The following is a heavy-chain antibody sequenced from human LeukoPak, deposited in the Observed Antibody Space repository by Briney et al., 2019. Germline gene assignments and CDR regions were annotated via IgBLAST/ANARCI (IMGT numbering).Heavy chain of an antibody. V-gene: IGHV3-48*04. Sequence: GGSLRLSCAASGFNFINFDMTWVRQAAGKGLEWVAYISSSGSTIYYADSVKGRFTISRDNAKNSLFLQMSGLRAEDTAVYYCARTPFPVVIVPPAQRGAFASWGQGTLVTVSS. CDR2: ISSSGSTI. CDR1: GFNFINFD. CDR3: ARTPFPVVIVPPAQRGAFAS. J-gene: IGHJ5*01. D-gene: IGHD2/OR15-2a*01.